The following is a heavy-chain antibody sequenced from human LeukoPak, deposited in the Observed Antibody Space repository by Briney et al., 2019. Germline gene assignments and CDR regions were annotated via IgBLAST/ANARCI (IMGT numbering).Heavy chain of an antibody. Sequence: GGSLRLSCAASGFTFSSYAMHWVRQAPGKGLEWVAVISYDGSNKYYADSVKGRFSISRDNSKNMLYLQMNSLRAEDTAVYYCARGAPITMVRGAVRYSTYYYYGMDVWGQGTTVTVSS. CDR2: ISYDGSNK. J-gene: IGHJ6*02. CDR3: ARGAPITMVRGAVRYSTYYYYGMDV. CDR1: GFTFSSYA. D-gene: IGHD3-10*01. V-gene: IGHV3-30-3*01.